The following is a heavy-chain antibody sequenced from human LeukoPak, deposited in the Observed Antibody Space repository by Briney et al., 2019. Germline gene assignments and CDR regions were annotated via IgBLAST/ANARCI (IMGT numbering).Heavy chain of an antibody. CDR3: TSDFWSGYSFDY. CDR2: ISSSSSYI. J-gene: IGHJ4*02. D-gene: IGHD3-3*01. CDR1: GFTFSSYS. V-gene: IGHV3-21*01. Sequence: GGSLRLSCAASGFTFSSYSMNGVRQAPGKGLEWVSSISSSSSYIYYADSVKGRFTISRDNAKNSLYLQMNSLRAEDTAVYYCTSDFWSGYSFDYWGQGTLVTVSS.